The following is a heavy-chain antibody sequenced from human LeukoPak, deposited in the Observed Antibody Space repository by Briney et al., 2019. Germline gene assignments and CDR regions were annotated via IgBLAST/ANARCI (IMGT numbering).Heavy chain of an antibody. CDR1: GFTVSSNY. J-gene: IGHJ6*02. CDR2: IYSGGST. CDR3: ARASLWSIYYYYGMDV. D-gene: IGHD3-10*01. V-gene: IGHV3-53*04. Sequence: HAGGSLRLPCAASGFTVSSNYMSWVRQAPGKGLEWVSVIYSGGSTYYADSVKGRFTISRHNSKNTLYLQMNSLRAEDTAVYYCARASLWSIYYYYGMDVWGQGITVTVSS.